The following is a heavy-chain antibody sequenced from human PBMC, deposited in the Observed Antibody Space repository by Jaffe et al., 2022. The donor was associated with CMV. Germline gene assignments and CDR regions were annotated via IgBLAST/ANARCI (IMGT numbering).Heavy chain of an antibody. V-gene: IGHV3-9*01. CDR1: GFTFDDYA. Sequence: EVQLVESGGGLVQPGRSLRLSCAASGFTFDDYAMHWVRQAPGKGLEWVSGISWNSGSIGYADSVKGRFTISRDNAKNSLYLQMNSLRAEDTALYYCAKDMALDIVVVHKDYYYGMDVWGQGTTVTVSS. CDR3: AKDMALDIVVVHKDYYYGMDV. J-gene: IGHJ6*02. CDR2: ISWNSGSI. D-gene: IGHD2-2*01.